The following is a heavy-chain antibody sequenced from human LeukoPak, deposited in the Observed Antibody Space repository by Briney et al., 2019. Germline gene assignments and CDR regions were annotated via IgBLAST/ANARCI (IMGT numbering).Heavy chain of an antibody. CDR2: INHSGST. V-gene: IGHV4-34*01. J-gene: IGHJ4*02. CDR3: ARGTTPEGITGTPFDY. Sequence: SETLSLTCAVYGGSFSGYYWSWIRQPPGKGLEWIGEINHSGSTNYNPSLKSRVTISVDTSKNQFSLKLSSVTAADTAVYYCARGTTPEGITGTPFDYWGQGTLVTVSS. D-gene: IGHD1-20*01. CDR1: GGSFSGYY.